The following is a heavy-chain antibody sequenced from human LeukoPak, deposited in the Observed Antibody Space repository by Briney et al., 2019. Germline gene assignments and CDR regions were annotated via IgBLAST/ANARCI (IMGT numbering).Heavy chain of an antibody. V-gene: IGHV4-59*08. CDR2: IYYSGST. Sequence: SETLSLTCTVSGGSISSYYWSWIRQPPGKGLEWIGYIYYSGSTNYNPSLKSRVTISVDTSKNQFSLKLSSVTAADTAMYYCARNYYFDYWGQGTLVTVSS. CDR3: ARNYYFDY. CDR1: GGSISSYY. J-gene: IGHJ4*02. D-gene: IGHD1-7*01.